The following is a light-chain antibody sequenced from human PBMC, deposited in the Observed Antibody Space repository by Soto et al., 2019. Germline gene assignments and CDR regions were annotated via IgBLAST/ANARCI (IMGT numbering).Light chain of an antibody. CDR1: QRVGRNY. V-gene: IGKV3-20*01. Sequence: EIVLTQSPGTLSLSPGGRATLSCRASQRVGRNYLAWYHQKPGQAPRLLIYGASSRATGIPDRFSGSGSGTDFTLTFSRLEPEDFAVYYCQQYASSPLTFGGGTRVEIK. CDR3: QQYASSPLT. J-gene: IGKJ4*01. CDR2: GAS.